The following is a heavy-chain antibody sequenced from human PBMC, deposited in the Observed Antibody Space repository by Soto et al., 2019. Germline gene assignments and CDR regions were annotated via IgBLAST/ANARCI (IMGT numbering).Heavy chain of an antibody. D-gene: IGHD3-10*01. V-gene: IGHV4-34*01. CDR2: ISYSGNT. J-gene: IGHJ6*02. Sequence: PSETLSLTCAVYGGSFSGYYWGWIRQPPGKGLEWIGTISYSGNTYYNPSLNGRVIISADTSKNQFSLKLSSLTAADTAVYYCSRRYSFGSGKYGVDVWGQGTMVTVSS. CDR3: SRRYSFGSGKYGVDV. CDR1: GGSFSGYY.